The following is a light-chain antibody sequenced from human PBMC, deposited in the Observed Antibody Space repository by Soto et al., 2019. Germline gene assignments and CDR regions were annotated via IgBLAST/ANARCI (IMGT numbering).Light chain of an antibody. CDR3: LQYDNWPPIT. J-gene: IGKJ5*01. V-gene: IGKV3-15*01. CDR1: QSISSN. CDR2: GAF. Sequence: EIVLTEAPCTLSVSPGERATLSFRASQSISSNLAWYQQKPGQAPRLLIYGAFTRATGIPVRFSGSGSGTDFTLTISNLQPEDFALYHCLQYDNWPPITFGQGTLLEI.